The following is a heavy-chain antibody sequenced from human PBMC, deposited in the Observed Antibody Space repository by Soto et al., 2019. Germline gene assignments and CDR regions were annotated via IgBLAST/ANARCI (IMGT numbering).Heavy chain of an antibody. CDR3: AKDRGVGVVVVVASDAFDI. V-gene: IGHV3-23*01. J-gene: IGHJ3*02. CDR2: ISGSGGST. Sequence: EVQLLGSGGGLVQPGGSLRLSCAASGFTFSSYAMSWVRQAPGKGLEWVSAISGSGGSTYYADSVKGRFTISRDKSNNTLYLQMTGLRAEDTAVYYCAKDRGVGVVVVVASDAFDIWGQGTMVTVSS. CDR1: GFTFSSYA. D-gene: IGHD2-15*01.